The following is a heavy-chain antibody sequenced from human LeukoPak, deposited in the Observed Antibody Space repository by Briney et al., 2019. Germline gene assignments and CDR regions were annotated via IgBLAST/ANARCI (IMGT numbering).Heavy chain of an antibody. CDR3: AKDRTVGASYWYFDL. CDR1: AFTFSNYW. D-gene: IGHD1-26*01. Sequence: GGSLRLSCTASAFTFSNYWMSWVRQAPGKGLEWVASINQDGSAKDSVHSVEGRFVISRDNVKNSLYLQMDSLRAEDTAIYYCAKDRTVGASYWYFDLWGRGTLVTVSS. CDR2: INQDGSAK. J-gene: IGHJ2*01. V-gene: IGHV3-7*03.